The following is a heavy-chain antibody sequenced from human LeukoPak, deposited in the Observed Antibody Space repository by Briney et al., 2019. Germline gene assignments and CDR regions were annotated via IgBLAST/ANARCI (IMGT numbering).Heavy chain of an antibody. V-gene: IGHV1-2*02. CDR3: AKARTAYCTNGVCYPLWDFDY. Sequence: GASVKVSCKASGYTLTGYCMHWVRQAPGQGLEWLGWINTKSGATNYAQNFQGRVTMTRDTSMSTTYMELKRLRSDDTAVYYCAKARTAYCTNGVCYPLWDFDYWGQGTLVTVSS. CDR2: INTKSGAT. J-gene: IGHJ4*02. CDR1: GYTLTGYC. D-gene: IGHD2-8*01.